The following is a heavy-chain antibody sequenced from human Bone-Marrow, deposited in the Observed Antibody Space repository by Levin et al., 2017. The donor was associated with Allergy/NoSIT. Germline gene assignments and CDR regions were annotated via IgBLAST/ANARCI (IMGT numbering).Heavy chain of an antibody. J-gene: IGHJ6*02. V-gene: IGHV1-18*01. D-gene: IGHD6-6*01. CDR1: GYTFTSYG. CDR3: ARVWYSSSPEYYYYGMDV. Sequence: GASVKVSCKASGYTFTSYGISWVRQAPGQGLEWMGWISAYNGNTNYAQKLQGRVTMTTDTSTSTAYMELRSLRSDDTAVYYCARVWYSSSPEYYYYGMDVWGQGTTVTVSS. CDR2: ISAYNGNT.